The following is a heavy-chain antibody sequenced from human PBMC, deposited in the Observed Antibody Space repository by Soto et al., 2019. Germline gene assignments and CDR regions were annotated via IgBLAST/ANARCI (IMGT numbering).Heavy chain of an antibody. D-gene: IGHD2-8*01. CDR2: ISTSGSHL. CDR3: ARGLLESSDSTGVYQEEY. CDR1: GFLFRDFE. J-gene: IGHJ4*02. Sequence: EARLVESGGDLVKSGGSLRLSCVASGFLFRDFEMNWVRQAPGKGLEWLSHISTSGSHLSDSDSVRGRFTISRDNTKHTLYLQMNSLRAEDTALYHCARGLLESSDSTGVYQEEYWGQGSLVTVSS. V-gene: IGHV3-48*03.